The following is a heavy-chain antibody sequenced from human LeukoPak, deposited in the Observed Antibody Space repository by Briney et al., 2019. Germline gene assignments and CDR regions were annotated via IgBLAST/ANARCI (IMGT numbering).Heavy chain of an antibody. CDR2: IYYTGTT. J-gene: IGHJ4*02. V-gene: IGHV4-59*01. Sequence: SETLSLTCTMSGDSPNTYFWSWIRQPPGKGLEWIGYIYYTGTTNYNPPLKSRVTISVDTSKNQFSLRLSSVTAADTAVYYCASKSSDHGELRFDYWGQGTLVTVSS. CDR1: GDSPNTYF. D-gene: IGHD4-17*01. CDR3: ASKSSDHGELRFDY.